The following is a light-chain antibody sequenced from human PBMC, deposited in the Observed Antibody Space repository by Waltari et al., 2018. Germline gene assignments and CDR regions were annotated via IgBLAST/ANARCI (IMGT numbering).Light chain of an antibody. V-gene: IGKV1-5*03. CDR2: KAS. J-gene: IGKJ1*01. CDR3: QQYDSFSPLT. Sequence: DIEMTPSPSTLSASVGDRVTNSCRATQSISEYLAWYQQTPGKAPKLLVYKASTLETGVPSRFSASGSGTEFTLTSSDLQPDDFGTYYCQQYDSFSPLTFGQGTKVDI. CDR1: QSISEY.